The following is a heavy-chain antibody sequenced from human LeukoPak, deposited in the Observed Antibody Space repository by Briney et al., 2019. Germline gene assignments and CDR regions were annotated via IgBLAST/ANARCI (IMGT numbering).Heavy chain of an antibody. Sequence: GESLKISCKGSGYSFTSYWIGWVRQMPGKGLEWMGIIYPGDSDTRYSPSFQGQVTISADKSISTAYLQWSSLKASDTAMCYCARHGQSTAMVTNWFDPWGQGTLVTVSS. CDR2: IYPGDSDT. CDR3: ARHGQSTAMVTNWFDP. V-gene: IGHV5-51*01. CDR1: GYSFTSYW. J-gene: IGHJ5*02. D-gene: IGHD5-18*01.